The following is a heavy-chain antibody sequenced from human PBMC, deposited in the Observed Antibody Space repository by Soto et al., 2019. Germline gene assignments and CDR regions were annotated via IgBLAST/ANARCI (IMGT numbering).Heavy chain of an antibody. J-gene: IGHJ4*02. V-gene: IGHV3-30*18. D-gene: IGHD2-15*01. Sequence: GGSLRLSCAASGFTFSSYGMHWVRQAPGKGLEWVAVISYDGSNKYYADSVKGRFTISRDNSKNTLYLQMNSLRAEDTAVYYCAKDRETVVVVAAFDYWGQGTLVTVSS. CDR1: GFTFSSYG. CDR3: AKDRETVVVVAAFDY. CDR2: ISYDGSNK.